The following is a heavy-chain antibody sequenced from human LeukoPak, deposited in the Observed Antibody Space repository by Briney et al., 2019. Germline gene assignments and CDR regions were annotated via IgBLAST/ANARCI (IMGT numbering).Heavy chain of an antibody. CDR3: ARAPLTGYSSGWYAGAFDY. J-gene: IGHJ4*02. V-gene: IGHV6-1*01. CDR1: GDSVSSNSAA. D-gene: IGHD6-19*01. CDR2: TYYRSKWYN. Sequence: SQTLSLTCAISGDSVSSNSAAWNWIRRSPSRGLEWQGRTYYRSKWYNDYAVSVKSRITINPDTSKNQFSLQLNSVTPEDTAVYYCARAPLTGYSSGWYAGAFDYWGQGTLVTVSS.